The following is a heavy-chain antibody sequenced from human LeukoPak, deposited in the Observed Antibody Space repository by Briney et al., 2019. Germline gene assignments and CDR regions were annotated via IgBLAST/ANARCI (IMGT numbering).Heavy chain of an antibody. CDR2: IRSKANSNAT. Sequence: GGSLRLSCAASGFTFSGSAMHWVRQASGKGLEWVGRIRSKANSNATAYAASVKGRFTISRDDSKNTAYLRMNSLKTEDTAVYYCTGSYSSSWYYFDYWGQGTLVTVSS. CDR3: TGSYSSSWYYFDY. D-gene: IGHD6-13*01. V-gene: IGHV3-73*01. CDR1: GFTFSGSA. J-gene: IGHJ4*02.